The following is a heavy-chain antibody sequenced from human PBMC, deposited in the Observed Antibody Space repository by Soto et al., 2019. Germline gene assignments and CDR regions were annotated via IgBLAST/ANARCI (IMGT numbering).Heavy chain of an antibody. CDR1: GGSISSYY. V-gene: IGHV4-59*08. J-gene: IGHJ4*02. CDR2: IYYSGST. D-gene: IGHD1-7*01. Sequence: PSETLSLTCTVSGGSISSYYWSWIRQPPGKGLEWIGYIYYSGSTNYNPSLKSRVTISVDTSKNQFSLKLSSVTAADTAVYYCAGPRNYYFDYWGRGTLVTVSS. CDR3: AGPRNYYFDY.